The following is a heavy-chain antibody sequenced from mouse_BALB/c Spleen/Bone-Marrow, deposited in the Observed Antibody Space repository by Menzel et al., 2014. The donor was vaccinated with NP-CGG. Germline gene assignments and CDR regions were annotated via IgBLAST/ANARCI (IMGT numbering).Heavy chain of an antibody. CDR2: IDPSDSET. CDR1: GYTFTRYW. V-gene: IGHV1-69*02. Sequence: QVQLKQSGAELVKPGAPVKLSCKAYGYTFTRYWMNWVKQRPGRGLEWIGRIDPSDSETHYNQKFKDKATLTVDKSSSTAYIQLSSLTSEDSAVYYGARDGNYYFDYWGQGTTLTVSS. CDR3: ARDGNYYFDY. D-gene: IGHD2-1*01. J-gene: IGHJ2*01.